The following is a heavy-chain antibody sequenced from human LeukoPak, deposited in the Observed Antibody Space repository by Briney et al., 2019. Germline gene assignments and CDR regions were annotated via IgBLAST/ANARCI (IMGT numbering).Heavy chain of an antibody. CDR1: GGSINNSSYY. CDR2: IYYSGST. V-gene: IGHV4-39*01. J-gene: IGHJ6*03. CDR3: GATVIPYYYYYMDV. Sequence: SETLFLTCTVSGGSINNSSYYWGCIRQPPGKGLEWIGSIYYSGSTYYNPSLKSRVTISVDTSKNQFSLKLSSVTAADTAVYYCGATVIPYYYYYMDVWGKGTTVTVSS. D-gene: IGHD4-11*01.